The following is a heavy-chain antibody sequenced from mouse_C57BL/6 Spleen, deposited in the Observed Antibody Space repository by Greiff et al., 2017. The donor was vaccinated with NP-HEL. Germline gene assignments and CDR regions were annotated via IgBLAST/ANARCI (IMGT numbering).Heavy chain of an antibody. CDR1: GDTFTSYG. J-gene: IGHJ4*01. V-gene: IGHV1-81*01. D-gene: IGHD6-1*01. Sequence: QVQLQQSGAELARPGASVKLSCKASGDTFTSYGISWVKQRTGQGLEWIGEIYPRSGNTYYNEKFKGKATLTADKSSRTAYMELRSLTSEDSAVYFCARWGNLYAMDYWGQGTSVTVSS. CDR2: IYPRSGNT. CDR3: ARWGNLYAMDY.